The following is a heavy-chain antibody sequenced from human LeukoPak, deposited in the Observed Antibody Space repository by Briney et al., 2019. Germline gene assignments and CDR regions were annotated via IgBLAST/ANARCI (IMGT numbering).Heavy chain of an antibody. CDR3: ASLMTTVTTSFDY. CDR1: GFIFSTYR. CDR2: ISSSGGST. Sequence: GGSLRLSCAASGFIFSTYRMNWVRQAPGKGLEWASAISSSGGSTYYTDSVKGRFTISRDNSKNTLYLQMNGLRAEDTAVYYCASLMTTVTTSFDYWGQGTLVTVSS. V-gene: IGHV3-23*01. D-gene: IGHD4-11*01. J-gene: IGHJ4*02.